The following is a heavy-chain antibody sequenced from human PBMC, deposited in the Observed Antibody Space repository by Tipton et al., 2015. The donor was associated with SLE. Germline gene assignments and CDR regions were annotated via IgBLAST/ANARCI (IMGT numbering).Heavy chain of an antibody. CDR3: ARDGWGNWNSPHYFDS. CDR2: ISYDGSNK. D-gene: IGHD1-7*01. V-gene: IGHV3-30-3*01. J-gene: IGHJ4*02. Sequence: SLRLSCAASGFTFSSYAMHWVRQAPGKGLEWVAVISYDGSNKYYADSVKGRFTISRDNSKNTLYLQMNSLRAEDTAVYYCARDGWGNWNSPHYFDSWGQGTLVTVSS. CDR1: GFTFSSYA.